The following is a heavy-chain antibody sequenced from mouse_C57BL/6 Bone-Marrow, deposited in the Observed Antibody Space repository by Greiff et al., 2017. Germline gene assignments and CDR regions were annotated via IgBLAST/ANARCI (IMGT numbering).Heavy chain of an antibody. V-gene: IGHV1-59*01. CDR2: IDPSDSYT. J-gene: IGHJ3*01. CDR1: GYTFTSYW. Sequence: VQLQQPGAELVRPGTSVKLSCKASGYTFTSYWMHWVKQRPGQGLEWIGVIDPSDSYTNYNQKFKGKATLTVATSSSTAYMQLSSLTSEDSAVYYCARNGIYYDYDRFAYWGQGTLVTVSA. D-gene: IGHD2-4*01. CDR3: ARNGIYYDYDRFAY.